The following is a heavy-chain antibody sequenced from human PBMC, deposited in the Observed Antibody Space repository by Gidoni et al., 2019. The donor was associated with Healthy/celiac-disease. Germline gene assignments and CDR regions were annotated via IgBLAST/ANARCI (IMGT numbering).Heavy chain of an antibody. CDR3: ARSEVVPAAPDY. V-gene: IGHV3-21*01. CDR1: GFPFSFYS. Sequence: EVQLVESGGGLVKPGGSLSLSCAASGFPFSFYSMNWVRQAPGKGLEWVSSIGNTNGYIYYADSVNGRFTISRDNARNSLYLQMNSLRAEDTAVYFCARSEVVPAAPDYWGQGTLVTVSS. D-gene: IGHD2-2*01. CDR2: IGNTNGYI. J-gene: IGHJ4*02.